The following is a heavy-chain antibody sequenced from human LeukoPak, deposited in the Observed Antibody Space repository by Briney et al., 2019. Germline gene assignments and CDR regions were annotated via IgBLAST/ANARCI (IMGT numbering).Heavy chain of an antibody. Sequence: GGSLRLSCAASGFTFSSYAMHWVRQAPGKGLEWVAVISYDGSNKYYADSVKGRFTISRDNSKNTLYLQMNSLRAEDTAVYYCAKDGEVYWGQGTLVTVSS. V-gene: IGHV3-30-3*02. J-gene: IGHJ4*02. CDR3: AKDGEVY. D-gene: IGHD2-21*01. CDR2: ISYDGSNK. CDR1: GFTFSSYA.